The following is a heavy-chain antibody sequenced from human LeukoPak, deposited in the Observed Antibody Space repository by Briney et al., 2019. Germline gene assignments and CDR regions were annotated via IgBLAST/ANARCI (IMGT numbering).Heavy chain of an antibody. CDR3: AKDGRYCSDGSCSPDYFDY. D-gene: IGHD2-15*01. V-gene: IGHV3-23*01. J-gene: IGHJ4*02. CDR1: GFTSSSYA. CDR2: ISGSGGKT. Sequence: GGSLRLSCAASGFTSSSYAMTWVRQAPGKGLEWVSSISGSGGKTYYADSVKGRFTISRDNSKSTLYLQMNSLRAEDTAVYYCAKDGRYCSDGSCSPDYFDYWGQGTLVTVSS.